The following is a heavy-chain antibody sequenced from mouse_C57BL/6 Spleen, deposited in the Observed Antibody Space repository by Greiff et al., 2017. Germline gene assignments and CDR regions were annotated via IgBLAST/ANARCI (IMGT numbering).Heavy chain of an antibody. CDR3: ARGLYYDCGWLGD. V-gene: IGHV1-15*01. D-gene: IGHD2-4*01. CDR1: GYTFTDYE. CDR2: IDPETGGT. J-gene: IGHJ3*01. Sequence: QVQLQQSGAELVRPGASVTLSCKASGYTFTDYEMHWVKQTPVHGLEWLGAIDPETGGTAYNQKFKGKAILTADTSSSTAYMERRSLTSEDSAVYYCARGLYYDCGWLGDWGQGALVTVSA.